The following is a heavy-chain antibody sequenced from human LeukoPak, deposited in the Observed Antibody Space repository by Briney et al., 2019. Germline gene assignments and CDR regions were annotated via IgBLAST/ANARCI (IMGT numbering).Heavy chain of an antibody. D-gene: IGHD6-19*01. Sequence: PSETLSLTCAVYGGSFSGYYWSWIRQPPGKGLEWIGEINHSGSTNYNPSLKSRVTISVDTSKNQFSLKLSSVTAADTAVYYCARGGIAVAATLFDPWGQGTLVTVSS. J-gene: IGHJ5*02. CDR1: GGSFSGYY. CDR2: INHSGST. V-gene: IGHV4-34*01. CDR3: ARGGIAVAATLFDP.